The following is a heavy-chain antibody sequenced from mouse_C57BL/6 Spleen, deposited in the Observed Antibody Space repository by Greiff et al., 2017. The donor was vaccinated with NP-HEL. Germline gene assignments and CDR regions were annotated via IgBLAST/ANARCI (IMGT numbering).Heavy chain of an antibody. V-gene: IGHV1-52*01. CDR2: IDPSDSET. J-gene: IGHJ1*03. D-gene: IGHD3-1*01. CDR1: GYTFTSYW. CDR3: ARDGGAHWYFDV. Sequence: VQLQQPGAELVRPGSSVKLSCKASGYTFTSYWMHWVQQRPIQGLEWIGNIDPSDSETHYNQKFKDKATLTVDKSSSTAYMQLSSLTSEDAAVYYCARDGGAHWYFDVWGTGTTVTVSS.